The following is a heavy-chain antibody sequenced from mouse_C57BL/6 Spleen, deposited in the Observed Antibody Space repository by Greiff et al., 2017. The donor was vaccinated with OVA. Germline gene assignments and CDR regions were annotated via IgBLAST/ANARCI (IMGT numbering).Heavy chain of an antibody. V-gene: IGHV1-82*01. CDR2: IYPGDGDT. CDR1: GYAFSSSW. CDR3: EREGVRTTGSSYFDY. D-gene: IGHD2-12*01. J-gene: IGHJ2*01. Sequence: VQLQQSGPELVKPGASVKISCKASGYAFSSSWMNWVKQRPGKGLEWIGRIYPGDGDTKYNRTFKGKATLTADTSSSTAYLQLRSLRTEDSAVDCGEREGVRTTGSSYFDYWGQGTTVTVSS.